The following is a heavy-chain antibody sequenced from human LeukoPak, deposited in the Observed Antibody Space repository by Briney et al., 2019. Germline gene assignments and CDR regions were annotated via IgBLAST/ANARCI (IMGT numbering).Heavy chain of an antibody. CDR1: GFTFSSYW. J-gene: IGHJ5*02. CDR3: ARGDLGRGSPFDP. V-gene: IGHV3-7*03. D-gene: IGHD3-16*01. CDR2: IKQDGSEK. Sequence: GGSLRLSCAASGFTFSSYWMSWVRQAPGKGLEWVANIKQDGSEKYYVDSVKGRFTISRDNAKNSLYLQMNSLRAEDTAVYYCARGDLGRGSPFDPWGQGTLVTVSS.